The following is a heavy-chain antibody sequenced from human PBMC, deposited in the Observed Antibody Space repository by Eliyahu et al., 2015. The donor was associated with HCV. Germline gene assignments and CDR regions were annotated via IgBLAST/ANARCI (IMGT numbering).Heavy chain of an antibody. J-gene: IGHJ4*02. CDR2: ISGSGGST. CDR3: AKDILYYYDSSGYSLPDY. V-gene: IGHV3-23*01. D-gene: IGHD3-22*01. Sequence: EVQLLESGGGLVQPGGSLRLSCAASGFTFSXXAMSWVRQAPGKGLEWVSAISGSGGSTYYADSVKGRFTISRDNSKNTLYLQMNSLRAEDTAVYYCAKDILYYYDSSGYSLPDYWGQGTLVTVSS. CDR1: GFTFSXXA.